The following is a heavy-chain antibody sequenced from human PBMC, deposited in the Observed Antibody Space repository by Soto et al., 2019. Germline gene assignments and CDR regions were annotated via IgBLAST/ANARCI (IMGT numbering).Heavy chain of an antibody. CDR3: ARWGSGLDY. CDR1: GFTFSSYT. Sequence: EVQLVESEGGLVQPGGSLRLSCAASGFTFSSYTMHWVRQAPGKGLEYVSGINTNGGSTYYANSVKGRFTISRDNSKNTLYLQMGSLRAEDKAVYYCARWGSGLDYWGQGTLVTVSS. V-gene: IGHV3-64*01. J-gene: IGHJ4*02. CDR2: INTNGGST. D-gene: IGHD6-19*01.